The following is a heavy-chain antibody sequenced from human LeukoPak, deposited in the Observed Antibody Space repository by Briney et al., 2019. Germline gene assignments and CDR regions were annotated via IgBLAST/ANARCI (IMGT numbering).Heavy chain of an antibody. CDR2: IIPIFGTA. J-gene: IGHJ4*02. CDR1: GGTFSSYV. D-gene: IGHD6-19*01. Sequence: SVKVSCKASGGTFSSYVISWVRQAPGQGLEWMGGIIPIFGTANYEQKFQGRVMITTDEHTNTAYLEQSSLRSEDTAVYYCARDDSSGWYWDYWGQGTLVTVSS. CDR3: ARDDSSGWYWDY. V-gene: IGHV1-69*05.